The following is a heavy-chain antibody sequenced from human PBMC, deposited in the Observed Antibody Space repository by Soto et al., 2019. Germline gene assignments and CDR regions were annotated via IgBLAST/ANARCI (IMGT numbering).Heavy chain of an antibody. CDR2: IYYSGST. V-gene: IGHV4-31*03. CDR1: GGSISSGGYY. Sequence: TLSLTCTVSGGSISSGGYYWSWIRQHPGKGLEWIGYIYYSGSTYYNPSLKSRVTISVDTSKNQFSLKLSSVTAADTAVYYCARVSRGLRLGELSSDAFDIWGQGTMVTVSS. J-gene: IGHJ3*02. D-gene: IGHD3-16*02. CDR3: ARVSRGLRLGELSSDAFDI.